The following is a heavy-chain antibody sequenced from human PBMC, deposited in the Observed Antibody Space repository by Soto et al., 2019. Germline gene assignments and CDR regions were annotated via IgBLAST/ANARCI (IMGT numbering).Heavy chain of an antibody. CDR2: IWYDGSNK. Sequence: QVQLVESGGGVVQPGRSLRLSCAASGFTFSSYGMHWVRQAPGKGLEWVAVIWYDGSNKYYADSVKGRFTISRDNSKNTLYLQMNRLRAEDTAVYYCAGYSGYDHNWFDPWGQGTLVTVSS. J-gene: IGHJ5*02. D-gene: IGHD5-12*01. V-gene: IGHV3-33*01. CDR3: AGYSGYDHNWFDP. CDR1: GFTFSSYG.